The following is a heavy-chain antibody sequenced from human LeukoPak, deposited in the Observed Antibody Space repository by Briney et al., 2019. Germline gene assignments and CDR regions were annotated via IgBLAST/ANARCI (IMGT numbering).Heavy chain of an antibody. J-gene: IGHJ4*02. Sequence: SETLSLTCAVYGGSSSGYYWSWIRQPPGKGLEWIGEINHSGSTNYNPSLKSRVTISVDTSKNQFSLKLSSVTAADTAVYYCARGCLVGNTYCYDSSGYCDFDYWGQGTLVTVSS. CDR1: GGSSSGYY. D-gene: IGHD3-22*01. CDR3: ARGCLVGNTYCYDSSGYCDFDY. V-gene: IGHV4-34*01. CDR2: INHSGST.